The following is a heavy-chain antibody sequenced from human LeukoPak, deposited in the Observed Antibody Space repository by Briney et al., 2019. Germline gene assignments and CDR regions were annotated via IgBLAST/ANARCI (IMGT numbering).Heavy chain of an antibody. CDR1: GGSISSTTYS. Sequence: PSETLSLTCTVFGGSISSTTYSRGLIRQPPGKGLEWIGSIYYSGNTYYNPSLNSRVTMSVDTSKNQFSLKLSSVTAADTAVYYCARSRIVLADSLDPWGQGTLVTVSS. J-gene: IGHJ5*02. CDR2: IYYSGNT. CDR3: ARSRIVLADSLDP. V-gene: IGHV4-39*07. D-gene: IGHD6-19*01.